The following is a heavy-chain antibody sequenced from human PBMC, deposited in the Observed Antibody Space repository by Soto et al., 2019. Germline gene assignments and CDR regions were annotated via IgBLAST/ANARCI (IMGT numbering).Heavy chain of an antibody. V-gene: IGHV6-1*01. CDR2: TYYRSKWYN. J-gene: IGHJ6*02. CDR3: AYSWIQGIYGMDV. Sequence: QTLPLTCASSGGSVSSNSAAWNWIRPSPSRGLEWLGRTYYRSKWYNDYAVSVKSRITINPDTSKNQFSLQLNSVTPEDTAVYYCAYSWIQGIYGMDVWGQGTTVTVSS. CDR1: GGSVSSNSAA. D-gene: IGHD5-18*01.